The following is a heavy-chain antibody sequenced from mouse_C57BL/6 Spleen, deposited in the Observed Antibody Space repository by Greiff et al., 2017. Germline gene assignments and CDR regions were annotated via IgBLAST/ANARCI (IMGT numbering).Heavy chain of an antibody. D-gene: IGHD2-13*01. CDR1: GYTFTSYW. CDR2: IHPNSGST. CDR3: ARHYYGDGVLFDY. V-gene: IGHV1-64*01. J-gene: IGHJ2*01. Sequence: QVQLQQPGAELVKPGASVKLSCKASGYTFTSYWMHWVKQRPGQGLEWIGMIHPNSGSTNYNEKFKSKATLTVDKSSSTAYMQLSSLTSEDSAVYSGARHYYGDGVLFDYWGQGTTLTVSS.